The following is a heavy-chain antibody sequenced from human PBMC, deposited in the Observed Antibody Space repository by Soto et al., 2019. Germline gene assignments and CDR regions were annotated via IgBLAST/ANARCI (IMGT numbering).Heavy chain of an antibody. CDR1: GFKFSIYS. CDR2: ITSDTKTI. D-gene: IGHD6-19*01. Sequence: EVELVESGGALVQPGGSLRLSCVASGFKFSIYSMNWVRQAPGKGLEWSAYITSDTKTIKYGDSVKGRFTIYRDNARNSVFLQMNSLSDEDAAVYYCARSVEGHFDYWGQGTVVTVSS. V-gene: IGHV3-48*02. CDR3: ARSVEGHFDY. J-gene: IGHJ4*02.